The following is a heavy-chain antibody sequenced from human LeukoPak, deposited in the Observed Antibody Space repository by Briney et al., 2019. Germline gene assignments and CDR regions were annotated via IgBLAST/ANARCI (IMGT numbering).Heavy chain of an antibody. CDR3: VLSRGWFDR. CDR1: GFTFSSYA. V-gene: IGHV3-23*01. Sequence: PGGSLRLSCAASGFTFSSYAMSWVRQAPGKGLEWVSTSGSGDNTYYADSVKGRFTISRDNSRNTLYLQVNSLRAEDTAVYYCVLSRGWFDRWGQGTLVTVSS. CDR2: SGSGDNT. J-gene: IGHJ5*02.